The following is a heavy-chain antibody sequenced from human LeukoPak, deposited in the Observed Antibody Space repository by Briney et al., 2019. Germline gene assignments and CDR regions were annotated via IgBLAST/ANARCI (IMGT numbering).Heavy chain of an antibody. CDR3: ARYVVYGSGKYYFDY. D-gene: IGHD3-10*01. J-gene: IGHJ4*02. V-gene: IGHV4-39*01. CDR2: INYSGST. CDR1: GGTVSRTTYY. Sequence: SETMSLTCTVSGGTVSRTTYYWSWIRKPPGKGLERIATINYSGSTYYNPSFKSRVTISADTSENQSSLKLNSVTAADTAVYYCARYVVYGSGKYYFDYWGQGTLVTVSS.